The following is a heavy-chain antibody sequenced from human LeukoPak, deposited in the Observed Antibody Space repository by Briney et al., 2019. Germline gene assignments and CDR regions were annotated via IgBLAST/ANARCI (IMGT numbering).Heavy chain of an antibody. CDR1: GFTFSSYA. V-gene: IGHV3-64*01. D-gene: IGHD3-10*01. Sequence: PGRSLRLSCAASGFTFSSYAMHWVRQAPGKGLEYVSVISNNGGSTYYANSVKGRFTISRDNSKNTLFLQMGSLRAEDMAVYYCARGGYYFGSAPDHWGQGTLVTVSS. CDR3: ARGGYYFGSAPDH. J-gene: IGHJ4*02. CDR2: ISNNGGST.